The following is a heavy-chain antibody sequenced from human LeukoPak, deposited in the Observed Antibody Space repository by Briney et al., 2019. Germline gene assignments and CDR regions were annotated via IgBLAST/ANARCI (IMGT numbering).Heavy chain of an antibody. CDR2: IYYSGST. J-gene: IGHJ4*02. D-gene: IGHD3-22*01. CDR3: ARDDSSGSPLDY. CDR1: GGSISSYY. V-gene: IGHV4-59*08. Sequence: SETLSLTCTVSGGSISSYYWSWIRQPPGKGLEWIGYIYYSGSTYYNPSLKSRVTISVDTSKNQFSLKLSSVTAADTAVYYCARDDSSGSPLDYWGQGTLVTVSS.